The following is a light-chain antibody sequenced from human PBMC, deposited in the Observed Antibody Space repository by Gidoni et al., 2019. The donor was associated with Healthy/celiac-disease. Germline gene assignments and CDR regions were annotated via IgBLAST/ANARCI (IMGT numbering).Light chain of an antibody. CDR3: QTWDSSTAV. Sequence: SPELTPPPPVSVSPGQTASITCSGDKLGDKYACWYQQKPGQSPVLVIYQDSKRPSGIPERFSGSNSGNTATLTISGTQAMDEADYYCQTWDSSTAVFGGGTKLTVL. V-gene: IGLV3-1*01. J-gene: IGLJ2*01. CDR2: QDS. CDR1: KLGDKY.